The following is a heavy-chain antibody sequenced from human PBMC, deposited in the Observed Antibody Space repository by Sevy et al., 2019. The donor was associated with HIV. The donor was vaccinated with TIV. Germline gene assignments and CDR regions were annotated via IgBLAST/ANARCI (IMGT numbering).Heavy chain of an antibody. V-gene: IGHV3-21*01. D-gene: IGHD2-2*02. CDR3: ARKRYCSSTSCYTGFDY. J-gene: IGHJ4*02. CDR2: ISSSSSYI. CDR1: GFTFSSYS. Sequence: GGSLRLSCAASGFTFSSYSMNWVRQAPGKGLEWVSSISSSSSYIYYADSVKGRFSISRDNAKNTLYLQMNSLRAEETAVYYCARKRYCSSTSCYTGFDYWGQGTLVTVSS.